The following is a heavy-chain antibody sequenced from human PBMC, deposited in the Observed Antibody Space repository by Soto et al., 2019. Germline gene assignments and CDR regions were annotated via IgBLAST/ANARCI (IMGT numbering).Heavy chain of an antibody. J-gene: IGHJ4*02. Sequence: SETLSLTCTVSGGSISSSSYYWGWIRQPPGKGLEWIGSIYYSGSTYYNPSLKSRVTISVDTSKNTLYLQLGSLRDDDMAVYYCARDLWDSGWSFDYWGLGTLVTVSS. CDR3: ARDLWDSGWSFDY. CDR2: IYYSGST. V-gene: IGHV4-39*02. D-gene: IGHD6-19*01. CDR1: GGSISSSSYY.